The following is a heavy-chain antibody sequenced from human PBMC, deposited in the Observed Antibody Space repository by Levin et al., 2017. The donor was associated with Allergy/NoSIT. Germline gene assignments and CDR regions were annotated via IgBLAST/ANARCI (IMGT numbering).Heavy chain of an antibody. J-gene: IGHJ4*02. CDR2: INHSGST. V-gene: IGHV4-34*01. D-gene: IGHD3-22*01. CDR3: ARRNGDYDSSGYYLDY. Sequence: SETLSLTCAVYGGSFSGYYWSWIRQPPGKGLEWIGEINHSGSTNYNPSLKSRVTISVDTSKNQFSLKLSSVTAADTAVYYCARRNGDYDSSGYYLDYWGQGTLVTVSS. CDR1: GGSFSGYY.